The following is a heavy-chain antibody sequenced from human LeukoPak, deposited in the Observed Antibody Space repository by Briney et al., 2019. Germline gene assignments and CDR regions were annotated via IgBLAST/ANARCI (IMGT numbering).Heavy chain of an antibody. CDR2: ITGGGDTT. J-gene: IGHJ4*02. V-gene: IGHV3-23*01. Sequence: GGSLRLSCAASGFTFSSYAMTWVRQAPGKGLEWVSSITGGGDTTYYADSVRGRFTISRDNSKNTLSVQMNILRAEDTAVYYCAKQRSEVVVAATNYWGQGTLVTASS. CDR3: AKQRSEVVVAATNY. D-gene: IGHD2-15*01. CDR1: GFTFSSYA.